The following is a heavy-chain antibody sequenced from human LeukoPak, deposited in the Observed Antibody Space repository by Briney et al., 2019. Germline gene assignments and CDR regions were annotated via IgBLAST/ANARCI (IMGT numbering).Heavy chain of an antibody. CDR2: INHSGST. Sequence: KPSETLSLTCAVYGGSFSGYYWSWIRQPPGKGLEWIGEINHSGSTNYNPSLKSRVTISVDTSKNQFSLKLSSVTAADTAVYYCARKGVVVAATYTKGSFDIWGHGTMVTVSS. V-gene: IGHV4-34*01. J-gene: IGHJ3*02. CDR1: GGSFSGYY. D-gene: IGHD2-15*01. CDR3: ARKGVVVAATYTKGSFDI.